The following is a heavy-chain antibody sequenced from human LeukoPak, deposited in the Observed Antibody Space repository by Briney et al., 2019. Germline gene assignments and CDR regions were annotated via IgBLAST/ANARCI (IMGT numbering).Heavy chain of an antibody. V-gene: IGHV3-53*01. J-gene: IGHJ4*02. Sequence: SLKGRFTISRDNSKNTLYLQMNSLRAEDTAVYYCATTPRGYCSGGSCYYFDYWGQGTLVTVSS. CDR3: ATTPRGYCSGGSCYYFDY. D-gene: IGHD2-15*01.